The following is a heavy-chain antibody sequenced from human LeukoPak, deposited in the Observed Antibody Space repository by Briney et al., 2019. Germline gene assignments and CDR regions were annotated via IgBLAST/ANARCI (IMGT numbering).Heavy chain of an antibody. CDR2: IYRSGST. V-gene: IGHV4-30-2*01. CDR3: AGEGYSSFVFDY. CDR1: GGSISSGGYS. Sequence: SETLSLTCAVSGGSISSGGYSWSWIRQPPGKGLEWIGYIYRSGSTYYNPSLKSRVTISVDRTKNQFSLKLSSGTAADTAVYYCAGEGYSSFVFDYWGQGTLVIVSS. D-gene: IGHD6-13*01. J-gene: IGHJ4*02.